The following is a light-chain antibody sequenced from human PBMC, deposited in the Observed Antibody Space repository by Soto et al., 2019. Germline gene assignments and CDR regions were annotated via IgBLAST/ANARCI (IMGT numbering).Light chain of an antibody. CDR3: QQYNNWIT. CDR1: QSVSIN. J-gene: IGKJ5*01. V-gene: IGKV3-15*01. CDR2: AAS. Sequence: EIVMTQSPATLSVSPGERATLSFRASQSVSINLAWYQQKPGQAPRLLIYAASTRATGIPARFSGSGSGTEFALTISSLQSEDFAVYYCQQYNNWITFGQGTRLEIK.